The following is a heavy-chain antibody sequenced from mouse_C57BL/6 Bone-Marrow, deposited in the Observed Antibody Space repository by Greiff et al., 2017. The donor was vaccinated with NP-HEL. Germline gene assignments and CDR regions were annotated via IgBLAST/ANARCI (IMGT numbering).Heavy chain of an antibody. D-gene: IGHD1-1*01. CDR3: ANDYYGSSSYAMDY. J-gene: IGHJ4*01. Sequence: VQLQQPGAELVKPGASVKLSCKASGYTFTSYWMHWVKQRPGRGLEWIGRIDPNSGGTKYNEKFKSKATLTVDKPSSTAYMQLSSLTSEDAAVYDCANDYYGSSSYAMDYWGQGTSVTVSS. CDR1: GYTFTSYW. CDR2: IDPNSGGT. V-gene: IGHV1-72*01.